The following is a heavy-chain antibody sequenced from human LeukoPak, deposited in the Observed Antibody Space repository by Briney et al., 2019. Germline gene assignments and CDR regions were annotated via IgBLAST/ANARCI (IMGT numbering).Heavy chain of an antibody. V-gene: IGHV3-48*01. CDR1: GFTFISAW. CDR3: ARDQGGVGY. CDR2: ISSFSGTI. J-gene: IGHJ4*02. Sequence: GGSLRLSCAASGFTFISAWMSWVRQAPGKGLEWVSYISSFSGTINYADSVKGRFTISRDNAKNSLYLQMNSLRAEDTAVYYCARDQGGVGYWGQGTLVTVSS. D-gene: IGHD3-16*01.